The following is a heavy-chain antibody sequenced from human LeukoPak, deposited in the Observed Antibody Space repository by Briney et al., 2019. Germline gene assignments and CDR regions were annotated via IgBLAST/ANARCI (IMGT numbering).Heavy chain of an antibody. V-gene: IGHV4-39*07. Sequence: SETLSLTCTVSGGPISSSRYYWGRIRQPPGKGLEWIGSIYYSGSTYYNPSLKSRVTISVDTSKNQFSLKLSSVTAADTAVYYCARVRGGGLDYWGQGTLDTVSS. D-gene: IGHD3-16*01. CDR1: GGPISSSRYY. J-gene: IGHJ4*02. CDR3: ARVRGGGLDY. CDR2: IYYSGST.